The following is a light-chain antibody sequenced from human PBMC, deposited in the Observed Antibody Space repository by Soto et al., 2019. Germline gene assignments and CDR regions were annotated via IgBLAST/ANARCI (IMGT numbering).Light chain of an antibody. CDR1: QSVTYN. CDR3: QQYNDWLWT. CDR2: GAS. J-gene: IGKJ1*01. Sequence: ETMLTQSPATLSASPGERVTLSCRATQSVTYNLAWYQQKPGQAPRLLIYGASTRATGIPARFSGRGSGTEITLTITSLQSEDFAVYYCQQYNDWLWTFGQGTKV. V-gene: IGKV3-15*01.